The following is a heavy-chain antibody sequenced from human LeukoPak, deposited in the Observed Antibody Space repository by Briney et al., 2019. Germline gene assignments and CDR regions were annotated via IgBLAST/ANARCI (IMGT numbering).Heavy chain of an antibody. CDR3: ARAGGYCSSTSCSHYFDN. J-gene: IGHJ4*02. D-gene: IGHD2-2*01. V-gene: IGHV4-59*01. Sequence: PSETLSLTCTVSGGSISSYYWSWIRQPPGKGLEWVGYIYYSGSTNYNPSLKSRVTISVDTSKNQFSLKLSSVTAADTAVYYCARAGGYCSSTSCSHYFDNWGQGTLVTVSS. CDR2: IYYSGST. CDR1: GGSISSYY.